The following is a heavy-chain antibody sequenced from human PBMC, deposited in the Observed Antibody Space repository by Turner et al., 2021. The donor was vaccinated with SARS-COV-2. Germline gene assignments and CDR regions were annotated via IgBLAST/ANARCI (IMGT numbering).Heavy chain of an antibody. CDR1: GGTFSSYA. Sequence: QVQLVQSGAGVKKPGSSVKVSCKASGGTFSSYAISWVRQAPGQGLEWMGGIIPIFGTANYAQKFQGRVTITADESTSTAYMELSSLRSEDTAVYYCARGEVGYCSGGRCYSGSYWGQGTLVTVSS. J-gene: IGHJ4*02. CDR2: IIPIFGTA. V-gene: IGHV1-69*01. D-gene: IGHD2-15*01. CDR3: ARGEVGYCSGGRCYSGSY.